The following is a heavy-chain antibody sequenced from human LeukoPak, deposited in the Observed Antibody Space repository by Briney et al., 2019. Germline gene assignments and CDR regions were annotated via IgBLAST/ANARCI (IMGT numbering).Heavy chain of an antibody. D-gene: IGHD2-2*01. CDR1: GYTCTSYG. CDR2: VSAYNGNT. J-gene: IGHJ5*02. V-gene: IGHV1-18*01. CDR3: ARDRSCSSTSCYWYSLAT. Sequence: ASVKVSCKASGYTCTSYGISWVRQAPGQGLEWMGWVSAYNGNTNYSQKLHGRGTMTTDTSTSTAYMELRSPRYDDPAVYYCARDRSCSSTSCYWYSLATWGQGTLVTVSS.